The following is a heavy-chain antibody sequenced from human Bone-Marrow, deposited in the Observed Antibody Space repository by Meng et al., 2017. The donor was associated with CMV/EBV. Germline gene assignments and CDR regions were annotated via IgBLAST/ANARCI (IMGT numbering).Heavy chain of an antibody. J-gene: IGHJ5*02. D-gene: IGHD3-3*01. Sequence: GESLKISCAASGITFRISQMNWVRQAPGKGLEWVAVVSYDGKNKYYADSVKGRFTISRDNAKNSLYLQMNSLRAEDTAVYYCASRATIFGVVWRGGTPNYNWFDPWGQGTLVTVSS. CDR3: ASRATIFGVVWRGGTPNYNWFDP. V-gene: IGHV3-30*04. CDR1: GITFRISQ. CDR2: VSYDGKNK.